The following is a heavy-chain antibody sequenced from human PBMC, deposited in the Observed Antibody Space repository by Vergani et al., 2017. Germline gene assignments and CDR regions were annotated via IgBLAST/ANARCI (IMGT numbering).Heavy chain of an antibody. Sequence: EVQLVESGGGLVKPGGSLRLSCAASGFTFSSYSMNWVRQAPGKGLEWVSSISSSSSYIYYADLVKGRFTISRDNAKNSLYLQMNSLRAEDTAVYYCAGPTMVRGVTPYYYGMDVWGQGTTVTVSS. CDR2: ISSSSSYI. CDR3: AGPTMVRGVTPYYYGMDV. D-gene: IGHD3-10*01. CDR1: GFTFSSYS. J-gene: IGHJ6*02. V-gene: IGHV3-21*01.